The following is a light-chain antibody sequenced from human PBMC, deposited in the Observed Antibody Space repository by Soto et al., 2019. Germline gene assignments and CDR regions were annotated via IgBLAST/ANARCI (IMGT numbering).Light chain of an antibody. CDR3: QQYKNWPVYT. Sequence: EIVVTQSPATLSLSPGQRATLSCKTGQSISTNLAWYRQKPGQAPRLLISDASTRDSGVPARISGSGSGTEFTLTISSLQPGDFAVYYCQQYKNWPVYTFGQGTKLEI. CDR2: DAS. J-gene: IGKJ2*01. CDR1: QSISTN. V-gene: IGKV3-15*01.